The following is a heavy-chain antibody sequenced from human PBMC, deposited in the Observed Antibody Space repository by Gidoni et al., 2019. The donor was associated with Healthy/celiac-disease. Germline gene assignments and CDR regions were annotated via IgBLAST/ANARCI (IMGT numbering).Heavy chain of an antibody. CDR2: IYYSGST. CDR3: ARGGVVVTAPVFDY. V-gene: IGHV4-31*03. D-gene: IGHD2-21*02. Sequence: QVHLQESLPGLLMPSQTLSLPCTVSGRSISRGRYYWSCIRQHPANGLEWIGYIYYSGSTYYKPTLKSRVTRSVDTTKKQFSRKLSSGTAAEKAVYYCARGGVVVTAPVFDYCGQGTLVTVSS. CDR1: GRSISRGRYY. J-gene: IGHJ4*02.